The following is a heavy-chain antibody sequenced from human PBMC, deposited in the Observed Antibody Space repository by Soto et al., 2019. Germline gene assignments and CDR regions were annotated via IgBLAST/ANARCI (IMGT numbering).Heavy chain of an antibody. CDR1: GGSISSGGYY. J-gene: IGHJ4*01. D-gene: IGHD3-22*01. CDR2: IYYGGST. CDR3: ARGGYYYENSGQNAYDY. V-gene: IGHV4-31*03. Sequence: LSLTCTVSGGSISSGGYYWSWIRQHPGKGLEWIGYIYYGGSTYYNPSLKSRATISGDTSKNQFSLKLSSVTAADAAVYYCARGGYYYENSGQNAYDYWGQGILVTVSS.